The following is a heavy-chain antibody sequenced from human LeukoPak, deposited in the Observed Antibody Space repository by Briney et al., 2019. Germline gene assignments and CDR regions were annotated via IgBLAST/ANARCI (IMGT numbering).Heavy chain of an antibody. J-gene: IGHJ4*02. CDR1: GFTFSSYG. V-gene: IGHV3-30*18. CDR2: ISYDGSNK. Sequence: ERSLRLSCAASGFTFSSYGMHWVRQAPGKGLEWVAVISYDGSNKYYADSVKGRFTISRDNSKNTLYLQMNSLRAEDTAVYYCAKDPRGYSYGGIDYWGQGTLVTVSS. CDR3: AKDPRGYSYGGIDY. D-gene: IGHD5-18*01.